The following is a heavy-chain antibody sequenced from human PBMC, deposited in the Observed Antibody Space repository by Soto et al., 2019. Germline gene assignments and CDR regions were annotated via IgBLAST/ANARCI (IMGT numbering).Heavy chain of an antibody. CDR1: GFTFSSHS. CDR3: ARAIRGFSYVVDY. V-gene: IGHV3-48*02. CDR2: ISGSGATK. D-gene: IGHD5-18*01. Sequence: GGSLRLSCAASGFTFSSHSINWVRQAPGKGLEWVSYISGSGATKYYADSVKGRFTISRDNARNSLYLQMSSLSDEDTAVYYCARAIRGFSYVVDYWGQGTLVTVS. J-gene: IGHJ4*02.